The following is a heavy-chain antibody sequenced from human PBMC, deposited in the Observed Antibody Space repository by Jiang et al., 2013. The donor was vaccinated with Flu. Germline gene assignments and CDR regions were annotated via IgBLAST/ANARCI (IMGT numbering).Heavy chain of an antibody. CDR2: IWYDGSNK. V-gene: IGHV3-33*01. J-gene: IGHJ4*02. Sequence: QLLESGGGVVQPGRSLRLSCAASGFTFSSYGMHWVRQAPGKGLEWVAVIWYDGSNKYYADSVKGRFTISRDNSKNTLYLQMNSLRAEDTAVYYCARGTGWYYFDYWGQGTLVTVSS. D-gene: IGHD6-19*01. CDR1: GFTFSSYG. CDR3: ARGTGWYYFDY.